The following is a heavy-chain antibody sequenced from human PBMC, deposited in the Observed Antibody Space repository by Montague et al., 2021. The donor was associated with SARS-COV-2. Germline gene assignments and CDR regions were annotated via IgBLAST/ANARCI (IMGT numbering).Heavy chain of an antibody. CDR2: VDHRGSS. CDR3: ARGQVTVFGVLIMLPAAGPLDS. D-gene: IGHD3-3*01. J-gene: IGHJ3*02. Sequence: SETLSLTCAMYGGSFSDYYWTWIRQAPGKGLEWIGEVDHRGSSSYNPSLQSRLTISVDRSKNQFSLRLTSVTAADTAVYYCARGQVTVFGVLIMLPAAGPLDSWGLGTKVTVSS. CDR1: GGSFSDYY. V-gene: IGHV4-34*01.